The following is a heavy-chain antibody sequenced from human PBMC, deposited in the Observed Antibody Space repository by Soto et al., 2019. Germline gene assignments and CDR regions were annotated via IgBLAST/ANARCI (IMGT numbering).Heavy chain of an antibody. CDR2: INAGNGNT. D-gene: IGHD6-19*01. CDR3: KRAVALAADFVY. V-gene: IGHV1-3*01. Sequence: SVKVSCNASGYTSTGYAMHWVLQAPGQSLEWMGWINAGNGNTKYSQKFQGRVTITRDTSASTAYMELSSLRSEDTAVYYCKRAVALAADFVYWGQGTLVAVS. J-gene: IGHJ4*02. CDR1: GYTSTGYA.